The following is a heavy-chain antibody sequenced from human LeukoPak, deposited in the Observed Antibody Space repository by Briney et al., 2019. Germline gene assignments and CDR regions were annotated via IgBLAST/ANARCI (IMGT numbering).Heavy chain of an antibody. CDR3: ARQDGGGLYYFDY. CDR1: GSTFTYW. CDR2: IYPGDSDT. V-gene: IGHV5-51*01. D-gene: IGHD4-23*01. J-gene: IGHJ4*02. Sequence: GESLRISCQGSGSTFTYWIAWVRQMPGKGLEWMGIIYPGDSDTRYSPSFQGQVTISVDKSISTAYLQWSSLKASDTAMYYCARQDGGGLYYFDYWGQGTLVTVSS.